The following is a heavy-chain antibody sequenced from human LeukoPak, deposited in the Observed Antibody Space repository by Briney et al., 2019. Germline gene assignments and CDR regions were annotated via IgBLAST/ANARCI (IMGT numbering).Heavy chain of an antibody. CDR1: GYTFTSYA. V-gene: IGHV1-3*01. CDR3: ARGSPDYGDYVGWFDP. D-gene: IGHD4-17*01. J-gene: IGHJ5*02. Sequence: ASVKVSCKASGYTFTSYAIHWVRQAPGQRLEWMGWISAGNGNTKYSQNFQGRVTFISNTSATTAFMELSSLRSEDTAVYYCARGSPDYGDYVGWFDPWGQGTLVTVSS. CDR2: ISAGNGNT.